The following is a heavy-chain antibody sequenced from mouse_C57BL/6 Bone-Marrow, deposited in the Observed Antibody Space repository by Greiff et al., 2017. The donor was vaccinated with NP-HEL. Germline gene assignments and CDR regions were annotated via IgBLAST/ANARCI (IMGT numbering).Heavy chain of an antibody. D-gene: IGHD2-2*01. CDR3: ASWGYDEAWVAY. Sequence: QVQLQQPGAELVMPGASVKLSCKASGYTFTSYWMHWVKQRPGQGLEWIGEIDPSDSYTNYNQKFKGKSTLTVDKSSSTAYMQLSSLTSVASAVYDGASWGYDEAWVAYGGQGTLVTVSA. CDR2: IDPSDSYT. J-gene: IGHJ3*01. CDR1: GYTFTSYW. V-gene: IGHV1-69*01.